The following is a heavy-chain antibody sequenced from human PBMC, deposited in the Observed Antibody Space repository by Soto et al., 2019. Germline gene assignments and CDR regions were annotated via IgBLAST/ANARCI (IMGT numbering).Heavy chain of an antibody. CDR1: GYTFTSYA. CDR3: ARDVGTRLPTNSFDI. CDR2: INAGNGNT. J-gene: IGHJ3*02. Sequence: GASGKVSCKASGYTFTSYAMHLARQAPGQRIEWMGWINAGNGNTKYSQKFQGRVTITRDTSASTAYMELSSLRSEDTAVYYCARDVGTRLPTNSFDIWGQGIMVTGS. D-gene: IGHD4-17*01. V-gene: IGHV1-3*01.